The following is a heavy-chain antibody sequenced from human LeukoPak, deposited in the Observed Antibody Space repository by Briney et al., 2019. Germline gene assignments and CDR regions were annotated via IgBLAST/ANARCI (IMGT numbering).Heavy chain of an antibody. V-gene: IGHV3-21*01. Sequence: GGSLRLSCAASGFTFSSYSMNWVRQAPGKGLEWVSSISSSSSYIYYADSVKGRFTISRDNAKNSLYLQMNSLRAEDTAVYYCARVSQLKYVPDWFDPWGQGTLVTVSS. CDR1: GFTFSSYS. CDR2: ISSSSSYI. CDR3: ARVSQLKYVPDWFDP. J-gene: IGHJ5*02. D-gene: IGHD1-1*01.